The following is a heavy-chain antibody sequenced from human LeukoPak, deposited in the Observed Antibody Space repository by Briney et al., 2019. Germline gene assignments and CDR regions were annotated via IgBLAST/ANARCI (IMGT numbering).Heavy chain of an antibody. Sequence: KPSETLSLTCTVSGGSISSGGYYWSWIRQHPGKGLEWIGYIYYSGSTYYNPSLKSRITISVDTSKNQFSLKLSSVTAADTAVYYCASGEPPVDIDYWGQGSLVTVSS. J-gene: IGHJ4*02. CDR3: ASGEPPVDIDY. V-gene: IGHV4-31*03. D-gene: IGHD1-14*01. CDR1: GGSISSGGYY. CDR2: IYYSGST.